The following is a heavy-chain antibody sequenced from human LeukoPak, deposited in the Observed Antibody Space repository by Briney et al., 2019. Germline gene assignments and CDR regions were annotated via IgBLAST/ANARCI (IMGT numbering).Heavy chain of an antibody. CDR2: IDPSGST. D-gene: IGHD3/OR15-3a*01. V-gene: IGHV4-34*01. CDR1: GVASSGNY. CDR3: ARGKNPWTVDY. J-gene: IGHJ4*02. Sequence: SETLSLTCGVYGVASSGNYWNWIRQSPGRGLEWIGEIDPSGSTYYNPSLKSRVTISVDTSKNQFSLKLSSVTAADTAVYYCARGKNPWTVDYWGQGTLVTVSS.